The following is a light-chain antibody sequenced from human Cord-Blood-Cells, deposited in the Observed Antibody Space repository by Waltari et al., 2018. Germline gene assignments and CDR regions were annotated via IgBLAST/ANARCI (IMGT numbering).Light chain of an antibody. CDR3: QQSYSTPPT. CDR2: AAS. V-gene: IGKV1-39*01. CDR1: QSSSSY. J-gene: IGKJ2*01. Sequence: DIQMTQSPTSLPASVGDRVSITCRASQSSSSYLNWYHQKPGKAPKLLIYAASSLQSGVPSRFSGSGSGTDFTLTISSLQPEDFATYYCQQSYSTPPTFGQGTKLEIK.